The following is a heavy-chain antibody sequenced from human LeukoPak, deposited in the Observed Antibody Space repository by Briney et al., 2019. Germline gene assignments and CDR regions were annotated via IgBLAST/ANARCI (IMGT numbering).Heavy chain of an antibody. V-gene: IGHV3-23*01. Sequence: GGSLRLSCAASAFTFRSYAMSWVRQAPGKGLEWLSVISGSGGSTYYADSVKGRFTISRDNSKNTLYLQMNSLRAEDTAVYYCAKDENFNWFDPWGQGTLVIVSS. CDR3: AKDENFNWFDP. CDR1: AFTFRSYA. J-gene: IGHJ5*02. D-gene: IGHD3-3*01. CDR2: ISGSGGST.